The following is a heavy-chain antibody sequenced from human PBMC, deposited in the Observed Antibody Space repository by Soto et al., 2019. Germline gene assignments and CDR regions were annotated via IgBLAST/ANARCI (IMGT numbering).Heavy chain of an antibody. J-gene: IGHJ6*02. CDR2: IIPIFGTA. Sequence: QVQLVQSGAEVKKPGSSVKVSCKASGGTFSIYAINWVRQAPGQGLEWMGGIIPIFGTADYAQKFQGRVTIIADDSTSTAYMELSSLRSEDTAVYYCARSPRGQDYYYGMDVWGQGTTVTVSS. CDR3: ARSPRGQDYYYGMDV. D-gene: IGHD5-12*01. V-gene: IGHV1-69*12. CDR1: GGTFSIYA.